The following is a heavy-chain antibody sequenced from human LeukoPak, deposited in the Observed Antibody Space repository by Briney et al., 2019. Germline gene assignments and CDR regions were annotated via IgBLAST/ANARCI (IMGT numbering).Heavy chain of an antibody. D-gene: IGHD6-19*01. CDR1: GYTFTNYW. Sequence: GESLKISCKGSGYTFTNYWIAWVRQMPGKGLEWMGMIYPGDSDSRYSPSFQAQVTFSADKSISTAYLQWSSLKASDSAVYYCVRESGYSRGWYPYWGQGTLVTVSS. CDR2: IYPGDSDS. CDR3: VRESGYSRGWYPY. J-gene: IGHJ4*02. V-gene: IGHV5-51*01.